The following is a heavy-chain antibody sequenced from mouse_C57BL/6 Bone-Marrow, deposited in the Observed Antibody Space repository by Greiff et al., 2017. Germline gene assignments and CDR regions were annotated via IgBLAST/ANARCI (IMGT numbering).Heavy chain of an antibody. J-gene: IGHJ2*01. Sequence: QVQLQQPGAELVRPGTSVKLSCKASGYTFTSYWMHWVKQRPGQGLEWIGVIDPSDSYTNYNQKFKGKATLTVDTSSSTAYMELHSLTSEDSAVXFCARKGLYYYGPFDYWGQGTTLTVSS. CDR3: ARKGLYYYGPFDY. D-gene: IGHD1-1*01. V-gene: IGHV1-59*01. CDR2: IDPSDSYT. CDR1: GYTFTSYW.